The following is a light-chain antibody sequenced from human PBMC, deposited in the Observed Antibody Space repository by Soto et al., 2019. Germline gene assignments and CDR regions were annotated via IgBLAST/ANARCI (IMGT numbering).Light chain of an antibody. CDR2: KVS. J-gene: IGKJ3*01. V-gene: IGKV2-30*02. CDR1: QSLVHSDGNTY. Sequence: VVMTQSPLSLPVTLGQPASISCRSSQSLVHSDGNTYLEWFQQRPGQSLRRLIYKVSNRDSGVPDRISGSGSGTDFTLIISRVEAEDVGVYYCMQAKQWPFTFGPGTKVDIK. CDR3: MQAKQWPFT.